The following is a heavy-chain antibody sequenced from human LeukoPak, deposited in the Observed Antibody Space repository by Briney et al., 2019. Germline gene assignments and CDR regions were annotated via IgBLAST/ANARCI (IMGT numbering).Heavy chain of an antibody. CDR3: ARGERIFGVVGDMDV. CDR2: INTNTGNP. V-gene: IGHV7-4-1*02. Sequence: ASVKVSCKASGYTFTNYAMNWVRQAPGQWLEWMGWINTNTGNPTYAQGFTGRFVFSLDTSVSTAYLQISSLKAEDTAVYYCARGERIFGVVGDMDVWGKGTTVTVSS. J-gene: IGHJ6*03. CDR1: GYTFTNYA. D-gene: IGHD3-3*01.